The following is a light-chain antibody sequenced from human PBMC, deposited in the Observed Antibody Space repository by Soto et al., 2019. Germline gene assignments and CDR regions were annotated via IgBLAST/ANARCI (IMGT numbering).Light chain of an antibody. CDR2: DVS. J-gene: IGLJ3*02. CDR3: CSYAGYYTWV. CDR1: SGDVGNYDL. V-gene: IGLV2-11*01. Sequence: QSALTQPASVSGSPGQSITISCTGSSGDVGNYDLVSWYQQIPGKAPQLMIFDVSKRPSGVPDRFSGSKSGNTASLTISGLQAEDEADYYCCSYAGYYTWVFGGGTKVTVL.